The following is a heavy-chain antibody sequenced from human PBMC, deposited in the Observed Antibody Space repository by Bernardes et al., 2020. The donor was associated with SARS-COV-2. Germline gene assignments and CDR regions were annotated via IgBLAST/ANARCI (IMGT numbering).Heavy chain of an antibody. CDR3: AKAYVPLRLYNYYYYGMDV. D-gene: IGHD2-2*02. V-gene: IGHV3-23*01. CDR2: ISGSGGST. J-gene: IGHJ6*02. Sequence: GGSLRLSCAASGFTFSSYAMSWVRQAPGKGLEWVSAISGSGGSTYYADSVKGRFTISRDNSKNTLYLQMNSLRAEDTAVYYCAKAYVPLRLYNYYYYGMDVWGQGTTVTVSS. CDR1: GFTFSSYA.